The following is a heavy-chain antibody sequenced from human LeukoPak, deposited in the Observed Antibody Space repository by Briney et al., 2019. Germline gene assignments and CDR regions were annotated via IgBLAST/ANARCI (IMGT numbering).Heavy chain of an antibody. Sequence: SETLSLTCTVSGGSISSYYWSWIRQPPGKGLEWIGYIYYSGSTNYNPSLKSRVTISVDTSKNQFSLRLSSVTAADTAVYYCARPEVGYRFGELSYWGQGTLVTVSS. CDR1: GGSISSYY. CDR3: ARPEVGYRFGELSY. J-gene: IGHJ4*02. CDR2: IYYSGST. V-gene: IGHV4-59*08. D-gene: IGHD3-10*01.